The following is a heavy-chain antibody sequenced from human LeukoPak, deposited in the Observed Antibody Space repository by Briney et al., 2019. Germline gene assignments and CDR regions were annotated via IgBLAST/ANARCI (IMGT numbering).Heavy chain of an antibody. CDR2: IIPILGIA. J-gene: IGHJ5*02. Sequence: PEASVKVSCKASGGTFSSYAISWVRQAPGQGLEWMGRIIPILGIANYAQKFQGRVTITADKSTSTAYMELSSLRSEDTVVYYCARGMTTVVSEHPNWFDPWGQGTLVTVSS. V-gene: IGHV1-69*04. CDR1: GGTFSSYA. D-gene: IGHD4-23*01. CDR3: ARGMTTVVSEHPNWFDP.